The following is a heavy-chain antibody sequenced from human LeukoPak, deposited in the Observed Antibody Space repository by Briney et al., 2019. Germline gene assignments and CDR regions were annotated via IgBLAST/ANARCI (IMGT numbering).Heavy chain of an antibody. Sequence: QPGGSLRLSCAASGFTFSSYAMSWVRQAPGKGLEWVSAISGSGGSTYYADSVKGRFTISRDNSKNTLYLQMSSLRAEDTAVYYCAKGLRFLEWLLFTPFDYWGQGTLVTVSS. CDR1: GFTFSSYA. CDR3: AKGLRFLEWLLFTPFDY. CDR2: ISGSGGST. D-gene: IGHD3-3*01. V-gene: IGHV3-23*01. J-gene: IGHJ4*02.